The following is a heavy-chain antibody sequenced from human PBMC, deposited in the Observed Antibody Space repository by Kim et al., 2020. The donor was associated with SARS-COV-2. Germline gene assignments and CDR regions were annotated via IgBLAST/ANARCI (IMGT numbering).Heavy chain of an antibody. CDR3: AREGSIVGAAGD. D-gene: IGHD1-26*01. Sequence: GGSLRLSCAASGFTFSSYAMHWVRQAPGKGLEWVAVISYDGSNKYYADSVKGRFTISRDNSKNTLYLQMNSLRAEDTAVYYCAREGSIVGAAGDWGQGTLVTVSS. V-gene: IGHV3-30*04. CDR2: ISYDGSNK. J-gene: IGHJ4*02. CDR1: GFTFSSYA.